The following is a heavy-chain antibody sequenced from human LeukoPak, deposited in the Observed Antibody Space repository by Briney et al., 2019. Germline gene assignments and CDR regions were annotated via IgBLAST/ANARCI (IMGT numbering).Heavy chain of an antibody. J-gene: IGHJ4*02. CDR2: INHSGST. D-gene: IGHD6-6*01. CDR3: ASHAVSSIASGSEY. CDR1: GGSFSGYY. V-gene: IGHV4-34*01. Sequence: SETLSLTCAVYGGSFSGYYWSWIRQPPGKGLEWIGEINHSGSTNYNPSLKSRVTISVDTSKNQFSLKLSSVTAADTAVYYCASHAVSSIASGSEYWGQGTLVTVSS.